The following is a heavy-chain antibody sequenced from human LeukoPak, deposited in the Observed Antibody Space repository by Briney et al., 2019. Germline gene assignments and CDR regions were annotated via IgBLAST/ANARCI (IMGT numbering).Heavy chain of an antibody. Sequence: ASVKVSCKASGYTFTGYYMHWVRQAPGQGLEWMGWINPNSGGTNYAQKFQGRVTMTRDTSISTAYMELSRLRSDDTAVYYCARDSILGLPSVLRYFDWLLWGAFDIWGQGTMVTVSS. CDR3: ARDSILGLPSVLRYFDWLLWGAFDI. J-gene: IGHJ3*02. D-gene: IGHD3-9*01. V-gene: IGHV1-2*02. CDR1: GYTFTGYY. CDR2: INPNSGGT.